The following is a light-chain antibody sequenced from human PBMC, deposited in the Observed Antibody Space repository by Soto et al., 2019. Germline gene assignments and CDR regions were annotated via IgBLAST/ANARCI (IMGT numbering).Light chain of an antibody. V-gene: IGLV4-69*01. CDR3: QTWGPGISVV. Sequence: QSVLTQSPSASASLGASVKLTCTLSSGHSTYAIAWHQQQPENGPRYLMKVNSDGSHIKGDGNPDRFSGSSSGAERYLTIASLHSEDEADYYCQTWGPGISVVFGGGTQLTVL. CDR2: VNSDGSH. J-gene: IGLJ2*01. CDR1: SGHSTYA.